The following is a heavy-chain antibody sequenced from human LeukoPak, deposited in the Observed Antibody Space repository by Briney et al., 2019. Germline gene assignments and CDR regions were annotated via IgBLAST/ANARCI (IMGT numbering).Heavy chain of an antibody. CDR2: IYYSGST. CDR3: ARAPRRGVFWSGYFDY. D-gene: IGHD3-3*01. CDR1: GGSISSGDYY. V-gene: IGHV4-30-4*08. J-gene: IGHJ4*02. Sequence: SLTLSLTCTVSGGSISSGDYYWSWIRQPPGKGLEWIGYIYYSGSTYYNPSLKSRVTISVDTSKNQFSLKLSSVTAADTAVYYCARAPRRGVFWSGYFDYWGQGTLVTVSS.